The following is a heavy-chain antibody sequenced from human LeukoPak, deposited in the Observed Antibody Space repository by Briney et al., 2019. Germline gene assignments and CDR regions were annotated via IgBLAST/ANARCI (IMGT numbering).Heavy chain of an antibody. J-gene: IGHJ6*03. Sequence: GASVKVSCKASGGTFSSYAISWVRQAPGQGLEWMGGIIPIFGTANYAQKFQGRVTITADESTSTAYMELSSLRSEDTAVYYCARGRFLEWLPRGLAGPYYYMDVWGKGTTVTVSS. CDR1: GGTFSSYA. D-gene: IGHD3-3*01. V-gene: IGHV1-69*13. CDR2: IIPIFGTA. CDR3: ARGRFLEWLPRGLAGPYYYMDV.